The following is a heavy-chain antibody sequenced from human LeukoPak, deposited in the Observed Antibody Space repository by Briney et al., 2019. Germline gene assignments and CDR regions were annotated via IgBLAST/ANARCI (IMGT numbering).Heavy chain of an antibody. CDR1: GGTFSSYA. V-gene: IGHV1-69*13. Sequence: SVKVSCKASGGTFSSYAISWVRQAPGQGLEWMGGIIPIFGTANYAQKFQGRVTITADESTSTAYMELSSLRSEDTAVYYCASLGTYTSPTIDYWGQGTLVTVSS. D-gene: IGHD1-26*01. CDR2: IIPIFGTA. CDR3: ASLGTYTSPTIDY. J-gene: IGHJ4*02.